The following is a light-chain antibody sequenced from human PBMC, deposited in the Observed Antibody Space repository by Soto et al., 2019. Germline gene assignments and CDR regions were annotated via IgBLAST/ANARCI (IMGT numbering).Light chain of an antibody. CDR3: QQYDSSPLT. J-gene: IGKJ1*01. Sequence: IVLTQSPATVSVSPGECVTLSCRASQGIGDTLARYQHKPGQTPRLLIYIASWRATGIPDRFSGSGSGTDFTLTISRLEPEDFAMYYCQQYDSSPLTFGQGTKVDI. V-gene: IGKV3-20*01. CDR1: QGIGDT. CDR2: IAS.